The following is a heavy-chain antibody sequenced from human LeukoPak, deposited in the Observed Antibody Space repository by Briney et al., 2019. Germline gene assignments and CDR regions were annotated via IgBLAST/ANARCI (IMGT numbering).Heavy chain of an antibody. CDR1: GFTFDDYG. J-gene: IGHJ2*01. D-gene: IGHD2-21*02. CDR3: AKGKGPTANWYFDV. CDR2: INWNGGST. Sequence: PGGSLRLSCAASGFTFDDYGMSWVRQAPGKGLEWVSGINWNGGSTGYADSVKGRFTISRDNSKNTLYLHLNSLRAEDTAVYYCAKGKGPTANWYFDVWGRGTLVTVSS. V-gene: IGHV3-20*04.